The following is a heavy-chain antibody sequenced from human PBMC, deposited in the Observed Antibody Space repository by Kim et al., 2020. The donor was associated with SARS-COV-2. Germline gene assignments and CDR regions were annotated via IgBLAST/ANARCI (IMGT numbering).Heavy chain of an antibody. Sequence: SETLSLTCTVSGGSISGYYWSWIRQPPGKGLEWIGFIYNSGSTNYSPTLKSRVTISVDTSKNQFSLHLTSVTAADTAVYYCARQGANYYYGMDVRGQGAT. V-gene: IGHV4-59*08. CDR1: GGSISGYY. CDR2: IYNSGST. J-gene: IGHJ6*02. CDR3: ARQGANYYYGMDV. D-gene: IGHD3-16*01.